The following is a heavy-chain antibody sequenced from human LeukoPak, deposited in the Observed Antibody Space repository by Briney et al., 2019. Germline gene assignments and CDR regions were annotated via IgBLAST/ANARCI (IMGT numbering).Heavy chain of an antibody. J-gene: IGHJ4*02. CDR1: GFTFSSYE. CDR3: AREILAPGKTHDY. Sequence: GGSLRLSCVASGFTFSSYEMNWVRQAPGKGLEWLSYIGSSDSTTHYADSVKGRFTISRDNAKNSLYLQMNSLRVEDTAVYYCAREILAPGKTHDYWGQGTLVTVSS. CDR2: IGSSDSTT. V-gene: IGHV3-48*03.